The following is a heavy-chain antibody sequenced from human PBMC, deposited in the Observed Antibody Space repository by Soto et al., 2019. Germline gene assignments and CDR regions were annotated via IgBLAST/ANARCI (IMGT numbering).Heavy chain of an antibody. CDR2: INPIFGTA. CDR3: ARDASGDYYFDY. V-gene: IGHV1-69*12. D-gene: IGHD4-17*01. CDR1: GGTFNIYV. J-gene: IGHJ4*02. Sequence: QVQLVQSGAEVKKPGSSVKVSCKASGGTFNIYVINWVRQAPGQGLEWVGGINPIFGTANYAQKFQGRVTITADESTSTAYMELSSLISEDTAVYYCARDASGDYYFDYWGQGTLVTVSS.